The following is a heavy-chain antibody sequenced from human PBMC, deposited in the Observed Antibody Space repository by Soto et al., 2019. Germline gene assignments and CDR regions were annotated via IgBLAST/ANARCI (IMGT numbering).Heavy chain of an antibody. CDR1: GFSFNIFA. CDR2: ISGGGGST. Sequence: GGSLRLSCAASGFSFNIFAMNWVRQAPGKGLEWVSGISGGGGSTYYADSVKGRFTISRDNSNNTLYLQMDSLRAEDTAVYYCAKDPTSYDSSAQFDSWGQGTLVTVS. D-gene: IGHD3-22*01. CDR3: AKDPTSYDSSAQFDS. V-gene: IGHV3-23*01. J-gene: IGHJ4*02.